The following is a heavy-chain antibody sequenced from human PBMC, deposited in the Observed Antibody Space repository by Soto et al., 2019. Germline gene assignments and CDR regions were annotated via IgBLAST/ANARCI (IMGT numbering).Heavy chain of an antibody. J-gene: IGHJ6*02. Sequence: QVQLVESGGGVVQPGRSLRLSCAASGFTFSSYGMHWVRQAPGKGLEWVAVIWYDGSNKYYADSVKGRFTISRDNSENTLYLQMNSLRAEDTAVYYCARDLEPVQGPSPYYYYCMDVCGQGTTVTVSS. D-gene: IGHD2-2*01. CDR2: IWYDGSNK. CDR3: ARDLEPVQGPSPYYYYCMDV. V-gene: IGHV3-33*01. CDR1: GFTFSSYG.